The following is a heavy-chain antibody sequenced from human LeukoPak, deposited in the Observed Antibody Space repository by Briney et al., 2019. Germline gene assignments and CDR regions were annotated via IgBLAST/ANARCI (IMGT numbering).Heavy chain of an antibody. D-gene: IGHD3-3*01. V-gene: IGHV3-23*01. J-gene: IGHJ4*02. Sequence: GGSLRLSCAASGFTFSSYAMSWVRQAPGKGLEWVSAISGSGGSTYYADSVKGRFTISRDNSKNTLYLQMNSLRAEDTAVYYCAKEAYYDFWIPLEVRDPLVYWGQGTLVTVSS. CDR3: AKEAYYDFWIPLEVRDPLVY. CDR2: ISGSGGST. CDR1: GFTFSSYA.